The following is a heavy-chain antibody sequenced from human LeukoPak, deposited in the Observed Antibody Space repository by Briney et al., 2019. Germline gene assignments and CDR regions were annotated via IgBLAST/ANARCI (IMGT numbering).Heavy chain of an antibody. D-gene: IGHD4-11*01. CDR1: GYTFTSYY. CDR3: ARETHDYSNYGLDYYYYYYMDV. V-gene: IGHV1-46*01. CDR2: INPSGGST. Sequence: ASVKVSCKASGYTFTSYYMHWVRQAPGQGLEWMGIINPSGGSTSYAQKFQGRVTMTRDTSTSTVYTELSSLRSEDTAVYYCARETHDYSNYGLDYYYYYYMDVWGKGTTVTVSS. J-gene: IGHJ6*03.